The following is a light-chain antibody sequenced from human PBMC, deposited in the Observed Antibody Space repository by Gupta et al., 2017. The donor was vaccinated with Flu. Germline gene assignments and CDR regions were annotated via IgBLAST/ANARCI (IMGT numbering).Light chain of an antibody. Sequence: SYELTQPPSVSVSPGQTATITCSGNTLSTQYTYWYQQKPGQAPVLVIFKDTERPSGIPERFSGSNSGTKVTLNISGVQAEDEAAYYCQSADNSGTYVVFGGGTKLTVL. V-gene: IGLV3-25*03. J-gene: IGLJ3*02. CDR2: KDT. CDR3: QSADNSGTYVV. CDR1: TLSTQY.